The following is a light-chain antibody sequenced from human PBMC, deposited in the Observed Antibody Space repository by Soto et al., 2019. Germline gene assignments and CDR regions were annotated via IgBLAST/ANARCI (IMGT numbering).Light chain of an antibody. CDR3: QSYDSRLTLRV. CDR1: SSNIGAGYD. CDR2: ANS. J-gene: IGLJ1*01. V-gene: IGLV1-40*01. Sequence: QAVVTQPPSVSGAPGRRVTISCTGSSSNIGAGYDVHWYQQLPGTAPKLLIYANSNRPSGVPDRFSGSKSGTSASLAITGLQADDEADYYCQSYDSRLTLRVFGTGTKLTVL.